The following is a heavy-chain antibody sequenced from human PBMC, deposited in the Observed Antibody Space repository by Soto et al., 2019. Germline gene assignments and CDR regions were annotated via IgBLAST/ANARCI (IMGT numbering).Heavy chain of an antibody. Sequence: ASVKVSFKASGGTFSSYAISWVRQAPGQGLEWMGGIIPIFGTANYAQKFQGRVTITADESTSTAYMELSSLRSEDTAVYYCARSGIAELSLVGFFDYWGQGTLVTVSS. V-gene: IGHV1-69*13. J-gene: IGHJ4*02. CDR2: IIPIFGTA. D-gene: IGHD6-13*01. CDR3: ARSGIAELSLVGFFDY. CDR1: GGTFSSYA.